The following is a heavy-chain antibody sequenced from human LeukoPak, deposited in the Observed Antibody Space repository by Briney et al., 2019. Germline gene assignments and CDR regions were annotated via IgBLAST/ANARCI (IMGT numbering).Heavy chain of an antibody. D-gene: IGHD6-13*01. V-gene: IGHV4-30-4*01. CDR1: GDSISSVDYY. J-gene: IGHJ4*02. CDR3: ARRVSIAAPLFDY. CDR2: IYYSGST. Sequence: SETLSLTCTVSGDSISSVDYYWSWIRQPPGKGLEWIGYIYYSGSTNYNPSLKSRVTISVDTSKNQFSLKLSSVTAADTAVYYCARRVSIAAPLFDYWGQGTLVTVSS.